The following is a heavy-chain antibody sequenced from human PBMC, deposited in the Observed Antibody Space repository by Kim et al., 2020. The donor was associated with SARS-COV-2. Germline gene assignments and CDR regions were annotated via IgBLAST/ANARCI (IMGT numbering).Heavy chain of an antibody. CDR3: VKDPQYDFWSGLGSVY. D-gene: IGHD3-3*01. CDR2: ISSNGGST. J-gene: IGHJ4*02. Sequence: GGSLRLSCSASGFTFSSYAMHWVRQAPGKGLEYVSAISSNGGSTYYADSVKGRFTISRDNSKNTLYLQMSSLRAEDTAVYYCVKDPQYDFWSGLGSVYWGQGTLVTVSS. CDR1: GFTFSSYA. V-gene: IGHV3-64D*09.